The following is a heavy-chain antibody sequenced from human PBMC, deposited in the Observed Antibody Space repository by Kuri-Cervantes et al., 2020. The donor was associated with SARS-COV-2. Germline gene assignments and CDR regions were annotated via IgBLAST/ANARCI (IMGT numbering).Heavy chain of an antibody. CDR1: GYTFTSYY. J-gene: IGHJ4*02. Sequence: ASVKVSCKASGYTFTSYYMHWVRQAPGQGLEWMGVINPSGGSTSYAQKFQGRVTMTRDTSTSTVYMELSSLRSDDTAVYYCARAAEGRYYFDYWGQGTLVTVSS. CDR2: INPSGGST. V-gene: IGHV1-46*01. CDR3: ARAAEGRYYFDY.